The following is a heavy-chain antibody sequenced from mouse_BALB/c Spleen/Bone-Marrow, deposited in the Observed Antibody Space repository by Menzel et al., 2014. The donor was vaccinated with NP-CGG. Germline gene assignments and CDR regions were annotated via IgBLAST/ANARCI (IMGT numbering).Heavy chain of an antibody. J-gene: IGHJ4*01. CDR1: GFTFSSYY. V-gene: IGHV5-6-2*01. D-gene: IGHD2-12*01. CDR3: ARLGNDDAMDY. CDR2: INSNGGST. Sequence: EVQVVESGGGLVKLGGSLKLSCAASGFTFSSYYMSWVRQTPEKRLELVAAINSNGGSTYYPDTVKGRFTISRDNAKNTLYLQMSSLKSEDTALYYCARLGNDDAMDYWGQGPSVTVSS.